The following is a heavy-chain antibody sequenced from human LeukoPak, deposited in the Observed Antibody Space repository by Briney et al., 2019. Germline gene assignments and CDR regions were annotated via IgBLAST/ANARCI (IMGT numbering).Heavy chain of an antibody. D-gene: IGHD6-13*01. Sequence: GGSLRLSCAASGFTFSSYSMNWVRQAPGKGLDWVSSISSSSSYIYYADSVKGRFTISRDNAKNSLYLQMNSLRAEDTAVYYCARVSDNKQQLVDYWGQGTLVTVSS. CDR1: GFTFSSYS. J-gene: IGHJ4*02. CDR2: ISSSSSYI. CDR3: ARVSDNKQQLVDY. V-gene: IGHV3-21*01.